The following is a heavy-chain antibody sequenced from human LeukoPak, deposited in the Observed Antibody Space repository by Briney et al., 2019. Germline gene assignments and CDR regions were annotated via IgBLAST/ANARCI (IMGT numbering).Heavy chain of an antibody. J-gene: IGHJ4*02. Sequence: PGGPLRSSCAAFGITFSSYSMNWGRKAPGKALEWVASISSGTSYIYYADSEKGPSTTSRDNAKNSLCRQINSLRAKDTAVYYCARDRRYYDSSGYYLVPTHYWGQGSLVTVYS. CDR2: ISSGTSYI. D-gene: IGHD3-22*01. CDR3: ARDRRYYDSSGYYLVPTHY. V-gene: IGHV3-21*01. CDR1: GITFSSYS.